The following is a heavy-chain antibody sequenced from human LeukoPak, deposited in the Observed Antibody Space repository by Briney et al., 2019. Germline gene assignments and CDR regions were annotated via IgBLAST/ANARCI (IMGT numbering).Heavy chain of an antibody. CDR1: GGSISSYY. J-gene: IGHJ4*02. CDR2: IYYSGST. Sequence: SETLSLTCTVSGGSISSYYWSWIRQPPGKGLEWIGYIYYSGSTNYNPSLKSRVTISVDASKNQFSLKLSSVTAADTAVYYCARALAGSWTDYWGQGTLVTVSS. CDR3: ARALAGSWTDY. D-gene: IGHD6-13*01. V-gene: IGHV4-59*01.